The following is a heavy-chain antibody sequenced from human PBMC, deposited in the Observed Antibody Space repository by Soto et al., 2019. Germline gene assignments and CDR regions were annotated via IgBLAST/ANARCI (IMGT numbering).Heavy chain of an antibody. J-gene: IGHJ6*02. D-gene: IGHD6-13*01. CDR2: MNPNSGNT. V-gene: IGHV1-8*01. CDR1: GYTFTSYD. CDR3: ARRGYSSSWYYYYYYGMDV. Sequence: QVQLVQSGAEVKKPGASVKVSCKASGYTFTSYDINWVRQATGQGLEWMGWMNPNSGNTGYAQKFQGRVTMTRNTSIGTAYRELSSLRSEDTAVYYCARRGYSSSWYYYYYYGMDVWGQGTTVTVSS.